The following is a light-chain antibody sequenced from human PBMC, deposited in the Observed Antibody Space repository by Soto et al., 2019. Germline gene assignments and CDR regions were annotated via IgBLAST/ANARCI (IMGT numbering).Light chain of an antibody. J-gene: IGKJ1*01. V-gene: IGKV3-20*01. Sequence: EIVLTQSPGTLSLSPGERATLSCRASQSVSNSYLAWYQQKPGQAPRLLIYGASSRATGIPDRFSGSGSGTDFALTISRLEPENFAVYHCQKYGGSPWTFGQGTKVEIK. CDR3: QKYGGSPWT. CDR2: GAS. CDR1: QSVSNSY.